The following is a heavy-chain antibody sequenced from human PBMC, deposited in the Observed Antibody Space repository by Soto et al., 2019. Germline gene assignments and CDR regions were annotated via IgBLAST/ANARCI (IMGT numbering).Heavy chain of an antibody. CDR1: GFSLSTSGAG. Sequence: QITLKESGPTLVKPTQTLTLTCTFSGFSLSTSGAGVGWIRQPPGKALEWLAFIYWDADKRYSPSLNSRLTINKDTSKNQVVLTMTNMDPVDTATYYCARKKECSGGRCYNTYYYYYMDVWCKGTTVTVSS. CDR2: IYWDADK. V-gene: IGHV2-5*02. J-gene: IGHJ6*03. D-gene: IGHD2-15*01. CDR3: ARKKECSGGRCYNTYYYYYMDV.